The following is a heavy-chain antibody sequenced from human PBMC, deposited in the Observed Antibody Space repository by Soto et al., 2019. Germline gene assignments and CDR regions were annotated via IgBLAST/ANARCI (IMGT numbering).Heavy chain of an antibody. CDR2: IDPSDSYT. D-gene: IGHD1-26*01. CDR3: ARGIVGDEFLGLDL. CDR1: GYSFTSYW. V-gene: IGHV5-10-1*01. J-gene: IGHJ2*01. Sequence: PGESLKISCNGSGYSFTSYWISWVRQMPGKGLEWMGRIDPSDSYTNYSPSFQGHVTISADKSISTAYLQWSSLKASDTAMYYCARGIVGDEFLGLDLWGRGTLVTVSS.